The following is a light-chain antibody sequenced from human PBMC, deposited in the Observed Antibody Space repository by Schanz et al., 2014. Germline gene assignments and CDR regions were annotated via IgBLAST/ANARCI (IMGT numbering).Light chain of an antibody. Sequence: EVVMTQSPATLSVSPGERATLSCRASQSVTTNLAWYQQKPGQAPRLLIYGASTRATGVPARFSGSGSATEFTLTISSLQSEDVAVYYCQQYNNWLTTFGQGTRVEIK. V-gene: IGKV3-15*01. CDR1: QSVTTN. J-gene: IGKJ1*01. CDR2: GAS. CDR3: QQYNNWLTT.